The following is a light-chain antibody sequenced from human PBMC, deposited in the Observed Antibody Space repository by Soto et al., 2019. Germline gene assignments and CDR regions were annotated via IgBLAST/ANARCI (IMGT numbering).Light chain of an antibody. CDR1: SSNIGAGYD. CDR2: GNS. V-gene: IGLV1-40*01. J-gene: IGLJ7*01. Sequence: QPVLTQPPSVSGAPGQRVTISCTGSSSNIGAGYDVHWYQQLPGTAPKLLIYGNSNRPSGVPDRFSGSKSGTSASLAITGLQAEDEADYYCQSYDSSLSAAVFGGGTKLTV. CDR3: QSYDSSLSAAV.